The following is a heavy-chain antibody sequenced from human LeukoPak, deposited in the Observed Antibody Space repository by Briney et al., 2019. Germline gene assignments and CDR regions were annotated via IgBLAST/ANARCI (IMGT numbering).Heavy chain of an antibody. CDR2: LWYDGTNK. CDR1: GFSFSSYG. V-gene: IGHV3-33*01. CDR3: ARARNNYDSSGYSALDY. J-gene: IGHJ4*02. D-gene: IGHD3-22*01. Sequence: GGSLRLSCAASGFSFSSYGMHWVRQAPGKGLEWVASLWYDGTNKYYADSVKGRFPISRDNSKNTLYLQMNSLRAEDTAVYYCARARNNYDSSGYSALDYWGQGTLVTVSS.